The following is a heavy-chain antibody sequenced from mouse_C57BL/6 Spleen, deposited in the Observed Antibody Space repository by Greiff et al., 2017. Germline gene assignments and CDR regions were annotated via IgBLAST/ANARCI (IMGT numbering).Heavy chain of an antibody. J-gene: IGHJ2*01. V-gene: IGHV1-15*01. CDR3: TRPYYGDGDFDY. CDR2: IDPETGGT. CDR1: GYTFTDYE. Sequence: VQLQQSGAELVRPGASVTLSCKASGYTFTDYEMHWVKQTPVHGLEWIGAIDPETGGTAYNQKFKGKAILTADKSSSTAYMELRSLTSEDSAVYYCTRPYYGDGDFDYWGQGTTLTVSS. D-gene: IGHD1-1*01.